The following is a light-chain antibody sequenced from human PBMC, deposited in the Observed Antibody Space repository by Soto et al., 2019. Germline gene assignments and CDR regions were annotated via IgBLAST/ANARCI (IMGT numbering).Light chain of an antibody. CDR1: QSVSSK. CDR3: QQYNNWPPIT. CDR2: GAS. Sequence: ETVITQSPATLSLSPGERSTLSCSASQSVSSKLAWYQQKPGQAPRLLIYGASTRATGIPARFSGSGSGTEFTLSISSLQSEDSAVYYCQQYNNWPPITFGQGTRLENK. J-gene: IGKJ5*01. V-gene: IGKV3D-15*01.